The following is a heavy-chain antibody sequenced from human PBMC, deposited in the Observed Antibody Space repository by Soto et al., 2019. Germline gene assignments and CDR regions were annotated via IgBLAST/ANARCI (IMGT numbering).Heavy chain of an antibody. CDR1: GYTFTSYG. Sequence: RASLKVSCKASGYTFTSYGISWVRQAPGQGLEWVGWISAYNGNTNYAQKLQGRFTMLTDTSTSTAYMERRSLSSDDTAVYYGAARVVPAAIDNYSCGMDVWGQGTTVTVS. CDR2: ISAYNGNT. J-gene: IGHJ6*02. D-gene: IGHD2-2*01. CDR3: AARVVPAAIDNYSCGMDV. V-gene: IGHV1-18*04.